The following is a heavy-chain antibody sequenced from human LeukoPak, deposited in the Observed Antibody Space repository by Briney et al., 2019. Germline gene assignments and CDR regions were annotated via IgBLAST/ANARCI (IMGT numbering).Heavy chain of an antibody. CDR1: GFTFSSYA. Sequence: GGSLRLSCAASGFTFSSYAMSWVRQAPGKGLEWVSAISGGGDSTNYADSVKGRFTVSRDNSKNTRYLQMDSLRAEDTAVYYCAKGASPGIAAAGAGFLFDYWGQGTLVTVSS. V-gene: IGHV3-23*01. J-gene: IGHJ4*02. CDR3: AKGASPGIAAAGAGFLFDY. D-gene: IGHD6-13*01. CDR2: ISGGGDST.